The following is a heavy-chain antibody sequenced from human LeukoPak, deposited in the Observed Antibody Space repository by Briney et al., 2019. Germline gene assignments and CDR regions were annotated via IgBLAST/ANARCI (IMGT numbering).Heavy chain of an antibody. V-gene: IGHV1-2*02. CDR3: ARDLDCSSTSCYTML. Sequence: GASVKDSCKASGYTFTRYYMHWVRQAPGQGLEWMGWINPNSGGTNYAQKFQGRVTMTRDTSISTAYMELSRLRSDDTAVYYCARDLDCSSTSCYTMLWGQGTLVTVSS. CDR2: INPNSGGT. CDR1: GYTFTRYY. D-gene: IGHD2-2*02. J-gene: IGHJ4*02.